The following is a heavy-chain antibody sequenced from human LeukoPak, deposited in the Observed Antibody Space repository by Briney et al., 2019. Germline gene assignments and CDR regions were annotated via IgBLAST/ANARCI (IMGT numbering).Heavy chain of an antibody. CDR1: GFTFSSYG. CDR2: IWYDGSNK. D-gene: IGHD1-1*01. J-gene: IGHJ4*02. Sequence: GRSLRLSCAASGFTFSSYGMHWVRQAPGKGLEWVAVIWYDGSNKYYADSVKGRFTISRDNAKNSLYLQMDSLRAEDTAVYYCARGGTFVSDYWGQGTLVTVSS. CDR3: ARGGTFVSDY. V-gene: IGHV3-33*01.